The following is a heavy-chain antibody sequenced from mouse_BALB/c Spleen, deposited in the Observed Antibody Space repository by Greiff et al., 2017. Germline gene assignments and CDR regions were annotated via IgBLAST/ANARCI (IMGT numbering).Heavy chain of an antibody. Sequence: QVQLKESGPGLVAPSQSLSITCTVSGFSLTGYGVNWVRQPPGKGLEWLGMIWGDGSTDYNSALKSRLSISKDNSKSQVFLKMNSLQTDDTARYYCARENYRYDRGMDYWGQGTSVTVSS. CDR2: IWGDGST. CDR3: ARENYRYDRGMDY. CDR1: GFSLTGYG. V-gene: IGHV2-6-7*01. D-gene: IGHD2-14*01. J-gene: IGHJ4*01.